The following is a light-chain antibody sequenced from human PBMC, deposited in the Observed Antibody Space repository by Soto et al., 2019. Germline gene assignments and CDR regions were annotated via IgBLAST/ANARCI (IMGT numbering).Light chain of an antibody. CDR3: QTWDTGIGV. J-gene: IGLJ3*02. CDR1: SGHNSYA. CDR2: LNGDGSH. Sequence: QPVLTQSPSASASLGASVKLTCTLSSGHNSYAIAWHQQQPEKGPRYLMKLNGDGSHSKGDGIPDRFSGSSSGADRYLTISSLQSEDEADYYCQTWDTGIGVFGGGTKVTVL. V-gene: IGLV4-69*01.